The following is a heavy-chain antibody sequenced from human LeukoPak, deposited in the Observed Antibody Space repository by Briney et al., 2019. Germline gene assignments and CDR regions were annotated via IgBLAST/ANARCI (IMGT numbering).Heavy chain of an antibody. CDR2: IYYSGST. V-gene: IGHV4-39*01. CDR3: ARHLRGPIAVAAIDY. D-gene: IGHD6-19*01. Sequence: SETLSLTCTVSGGSISSSSYYWGWIRQPPGKGLEWIGSIYYSGSTYYNPSLKSRVTISVDTSKNQFSLKLSSVTAADTAVYYCARHLRGPIAVAAIDYWGQGTLVTVSS. J-gene: IGHJ4*02. CDR1: GGSISSSSYY.